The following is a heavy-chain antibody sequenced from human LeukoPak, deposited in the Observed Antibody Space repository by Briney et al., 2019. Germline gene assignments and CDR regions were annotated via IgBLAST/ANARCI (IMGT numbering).Heavy chain of an antibody. D-gene: IGHD3-22*01. CDR3: ARRSNYYDSSGPNDY. V-gene: IGHV4-59*12. CDR2: IYYSGST. Sequence: SETLPLTCTVSGGSISNYYWSWIRQPPGKGLEWIGYIYYSGSTNYNPSLKSRVTISVDTSKNQFSLKLSSVTAADTAVYYCARRSNYYDSSGPNDYWGQGTLVTVSS. J-gene: IGHJ4*02. CDR1: GGSISNYY.